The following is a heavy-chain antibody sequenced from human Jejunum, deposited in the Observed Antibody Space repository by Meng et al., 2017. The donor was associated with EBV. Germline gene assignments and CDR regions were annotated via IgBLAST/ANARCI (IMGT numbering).Heavy chain of an antibody. J-gene: IGHJ4*02. CDR2: IDTDGSTT. V-gene: IGHV3-74*01. CDR1: GFTFSNSW. CDR3: VRGGLGPWY. D-gene: IGHD3/OR15-3a*01. Sequence: LVESGGGFVQPGGHLRLSCAASGFTFSNSWMHWLRQAPGKGLVWVSHIDTDGSTTNYAGSVKGRFTISRDNAKNTLSLQMNSLRVEDTAVYYCVRGGLGPWYWGQGTLVTVSS.